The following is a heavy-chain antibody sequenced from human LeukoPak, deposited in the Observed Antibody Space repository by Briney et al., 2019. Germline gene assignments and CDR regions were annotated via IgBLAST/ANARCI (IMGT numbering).Heavy chain of an antibody. D-gene: IGHD2-15*01. CDR2: IYPGDSDT. Sequence: GESLKISCKGSGYSFTSYWIGWVRQMPGKGLEWMGIIYPGDSDTRYSPSFQGQVTISADKSISTAYLQWSSLKASDTAMYYCARRDSSSWYSPYCSGGSCYFNDAFDIRGQGTMVTVSS. CDR3: ARRDSSSWYSPYCSGGSCYFNDAFDI. CDR1: GYSFTSYW. V-gene: IGHV5-51*01. J-gene: IGHJ3*02.